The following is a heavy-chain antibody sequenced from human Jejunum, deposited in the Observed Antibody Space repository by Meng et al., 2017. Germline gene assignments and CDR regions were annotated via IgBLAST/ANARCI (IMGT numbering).Heavy chain of an antibody. V-gene: IGHV3-23*04. D-gene: IGHD6-13*01. CDR2: ISGGGGSA. Sequence: VQLVESGGGWVQPGGSLRLSCAASGFTFSSYAMSWGRQAPGKGLEWVSSISGGGGSAYYADSVKGRFTISRDNSGNTLYLQMNSLRAEDTAVYYCAKDFRGIAAGGGEKSWGQGTLVTVSS. J-gene: IGHJ5*02. CDR3: AKDFRGIAAGGGEKS. CDR1: GFTFSSYA.